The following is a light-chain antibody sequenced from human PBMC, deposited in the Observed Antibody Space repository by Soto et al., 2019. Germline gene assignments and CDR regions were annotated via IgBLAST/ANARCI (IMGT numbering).Light chain of an antibody. J-gene: IGKJ2*01. V-gene: IGKV3-11*01. CDR3: QHRSSWPFT. CDR2: DAS. Sequence: EIVLTQSPATLSLSPGERVTLSCRASQSVSSYLAWYQQKPGQAPRLLIYDASNRATGIPARFSGSGSATDFTLTISSLEPEDFAVYYWQHRSSWPFTFGQGTTLEIK. CDR1: QSVSSY.